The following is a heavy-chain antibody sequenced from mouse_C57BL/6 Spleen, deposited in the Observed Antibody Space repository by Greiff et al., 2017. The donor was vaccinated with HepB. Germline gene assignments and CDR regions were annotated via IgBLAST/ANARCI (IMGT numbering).Heavy chain of an antibody. J-gene: IGHJ1*03. CDR1: GYTFTSYW. Sequence: VQVVESGAELAKPGASVKLSCKASGYTFTSYWMHWVKQRPGQGLEWIGYINPSSGYTKYNQKFKDKATLTADKSSSTAYMQLSSLTYEDSAVYYCARGDYGSTSTGYFDVWGTGTTVTVSS. CDR3: ARGDYGSTSTGYFDV. V-gene: IGHV1-7*01. D-gene: IGHD1-1*01. CDR2: INPSSGYT.